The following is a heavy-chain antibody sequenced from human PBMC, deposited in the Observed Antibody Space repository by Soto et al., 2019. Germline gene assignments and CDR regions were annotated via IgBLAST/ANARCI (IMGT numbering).Heavy chain of an antibody. J-gene: IGHJ5*02. D-gene: IGHD2-15*01. CDR3: ARVKGYCSGGSCYDWFDP. V-gene: IGHV4-59*01. CDR1: GGSISSYY. Sequence: SETLSLTCTVSGGSISSYYWSWIRQPPGKGLEWIGYIYYSGSTNYNPSLKSRVTISVDTSKNQFSLKLSSVTAADTAVYYCARVKGYCSGGSCYDWFDPWGQGTLVTVSS. CDR2: IYYSGST.